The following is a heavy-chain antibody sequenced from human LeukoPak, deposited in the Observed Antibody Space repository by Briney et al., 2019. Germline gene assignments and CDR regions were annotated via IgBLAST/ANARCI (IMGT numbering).Heavy chain of an antibody. D-gene: IGHD3-3*01. CDR1: GFTFSSYG. CDR2: ISYDGSNK. CDR3: AKDSSTVLRFLEWLPPP. J-gene: IGHJ3*01. V-gene: IGHV3-30*18. Sequence: GGSLRLSCAASGFTFSSYGMHWVRQAPGKGLEWVAVISYDGSNKYYADSVKGRFTISRDNSKNTLYLQMNSLRAEDTAVYYCAKDSSTVLRFLEWLPPPWGQGTMVTVSS.